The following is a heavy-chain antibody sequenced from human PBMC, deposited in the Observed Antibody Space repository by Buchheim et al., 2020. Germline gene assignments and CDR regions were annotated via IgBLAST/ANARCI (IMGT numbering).Heavy chain of an antibody. V-gene: IGHV1-69*12. D-gene: IGHD4-11*01. J-gene: IGHJ6*02. Sequence: QVQLVQSGAEVKKPGSSVKVSCKASEGTFSSYAISWVRQAPGQGLEWMGGIIPIFGTANYAQKFQGRVTITADESTSTAYMELSSLRSEDTAVYYCARDPGPSYSNRQYYYYYGMDVWGQGTT. CDR3: ARDPGPSYSNRQYYYYYGMDV. CDR2: IIPIFGTA. CDR1: EGTFSSYA.